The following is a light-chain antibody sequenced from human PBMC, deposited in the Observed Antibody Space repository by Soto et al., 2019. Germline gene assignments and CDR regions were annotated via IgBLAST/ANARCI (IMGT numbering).Light chain of an antibody. V-gene: IGKV3-20*01. CDR1: QILNGGS. CDR2: DSS. Sequence: EIVLTQSPGTLSLSPGDRAALSCRTTQILNGGSFAWYQVKPGQAPRLLMYDSSIRAAGVPNRFSGSGSGTDFTLTISRLETEDFAVYYCQLYGSSPELTFGGGTKVEIK. J-gene: IGKJ4*01. CDR3: QLYGSSPELT.